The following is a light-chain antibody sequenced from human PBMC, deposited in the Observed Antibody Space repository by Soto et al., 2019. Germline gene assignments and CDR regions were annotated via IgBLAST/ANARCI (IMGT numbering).Light chain of an antibody. CDR2: GAS. CDR3: QQDGSSPWT. CDR1: QSVSSSY. V-gene: IGKV3-20*01. J-gene: IGKJ1*01. Sequence: EIVLTQSPGTLSLSPGERATLSCRASQSVSSSYLAWYQQKPGQAPRLRIYGASSRATGIPERFSGSGSGKDFTLTISRLEPEDFAVYYCQQDGSSPWTFGQGTKVEIK.